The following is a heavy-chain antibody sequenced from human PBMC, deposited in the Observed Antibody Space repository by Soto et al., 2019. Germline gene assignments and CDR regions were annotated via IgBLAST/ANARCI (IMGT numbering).Heavy chain of an antibody. CDR2: IIPIFGTA. V-gene: IGHV1-69*01. D-gene: IGHD2-15*01. J-gene: IGHJ6*02. CDR3: ARSQGGSSSLDIYYYYYYGMDV. Sequence: QVQLVQSGAEVKKPGSSVKVSCKAPGGTFSSYAISWVRQAPGQGLEWMGGIIPIFGTANYAQKFQGRVTITADESNSTGYLELGSLRSEDTAVYYCARSQGGSSSLDIYYYYYYGMDVWGQGTTVTVSS. CDR1: GGTFSSYA.